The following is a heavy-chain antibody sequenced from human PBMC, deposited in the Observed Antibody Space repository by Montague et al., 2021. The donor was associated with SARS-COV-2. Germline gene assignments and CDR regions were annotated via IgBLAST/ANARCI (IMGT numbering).Heavy chain of an antibody. CDR1: GASISTSTDH. D-gene: IGHD1-1*01. Sequence: SETLSLTCSVSGASISTSTDHWAWIRQSPGKGLEWVGSFSYSDSTHYNPSLRSRVTISVDSSKNQFSLKLYSVTAADTAIYYCARHMGNVLVSVPGANWFDPWGQGTLVTVSS. CDR3: ARHMGNVLVSVPGANWFDP. CDR2: FSYSDST. V-gene: IGHV4-39*01. J-gene: IGHJ5*02.